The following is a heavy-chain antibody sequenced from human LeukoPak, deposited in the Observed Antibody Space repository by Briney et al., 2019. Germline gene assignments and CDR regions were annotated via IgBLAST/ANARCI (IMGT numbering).Heavy chain of an antibody. Sequence: ASVKVSCKASGYTFTGYYMHWVRQAPGQGLEWMGWINPNSGGTNYAQKFQGRVTMTRDTSISTAYMELSRLRSDDTAVYYCARDPHGSYYYYYMDVWGKGTTVTVSS. CDR3: ARDPHGSYYYYYMDV. V-gene: IGHV1-2*02. CDR2: INPNSGGT. J-gene: IGHJ6*03. D-gene: IGHD6-25*01. CDR1: GYTFTGYY.